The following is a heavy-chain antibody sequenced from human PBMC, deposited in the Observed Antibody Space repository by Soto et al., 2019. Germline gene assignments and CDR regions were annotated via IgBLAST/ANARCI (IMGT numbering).Heavy chain of an antibody. CDR1: GFTFSSYA. V-gene: IGHV3-23*01. CDR2: ISGSGGST. CDR3: AKELWPCSGGSCGSGAFDI. Sequence: EVQLLESGGGLVQPGGSLRLSCAASGFTFSSYAMSWVRQAPGKGLEWVSAISGSGGSTYYADSVKGRFTISRDNSKNTLYLQMNSLRAEDTAVYYCAKELWPCSGGSCGSGAFDIWGQGTMVTVSS. D-gene: IGHD2-15*01. J-gene: IGHJ3*02.